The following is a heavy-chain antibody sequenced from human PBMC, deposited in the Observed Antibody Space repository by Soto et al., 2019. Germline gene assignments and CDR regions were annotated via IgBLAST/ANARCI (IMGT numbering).Heavy chain of an antibody. CDR3: ARVQTYYYDSSGYYDAFDI. CDR2: IKQDGSEK. D-gene: IGHD3-22*01. Sequence: EVQLVESGGGLVQPGGSLRLSCAASGFTFSSYWMSWVRQAPGKGLEWVANIKQDGSEKYYVDSVKGRFTISRDNAKNSLYLQMNSLRAEDTAVYYCARVQTYYYDSSGYYDAFDIWGQGTMVTVSS. CDR1: GFTFSSYW. J-gene: IGHJ3*02. V-gene: IGHV3-7*01.